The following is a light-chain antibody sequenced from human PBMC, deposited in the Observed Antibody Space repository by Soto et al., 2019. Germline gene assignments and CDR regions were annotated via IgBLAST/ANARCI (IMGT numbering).Light chain of an antibody. Sequence: EILMAQSPATLSVSPGARGTLSCSASQSVSSNLAWYQQKPGQAPRLLIYGASARATGIPSRFSGSVSWTECTRTISSLQSEDFAVYYCQQYNNWPRTFGQGTTVEIK. V-gene: IGKV3-15*01. CDR3: QQYNNWPRT. J-gene: IGKJ1*01. CDR2: GAS. CDR1: QSVSSN.